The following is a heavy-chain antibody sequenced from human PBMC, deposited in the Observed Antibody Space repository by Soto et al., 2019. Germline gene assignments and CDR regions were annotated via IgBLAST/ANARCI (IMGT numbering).Heavy chain of an antibody. Sequence: PSGTLSLTCALHSQSFSGSYWRWMRKTPRLGLEWIGEINHSGSTNYNPSLKSRVTISVDTSKNQFSLKLSSVTAADTAVYYCARHGKVAVAGTNRGYYFDYWGQGTLVTVS. CDR1: SQSFSGSY. D-gene: IGHD6-19*01. J-gene: IGHJ4*02. CDR2: INHSGST. CDR3: ARHGKVAVAGTNRGYYFDY. V-gene: IGHV4-34*01.